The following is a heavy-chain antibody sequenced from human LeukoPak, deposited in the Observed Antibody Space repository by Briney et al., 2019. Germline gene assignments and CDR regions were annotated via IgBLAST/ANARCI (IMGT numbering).Heavy chain of an antibody. J-gene: IGHJ4*02. CDR1: GFTFSSYS. V-gene: IGHV3-48*04. CDR2: ISSTSSAI. D-gene: IGHD6-6*01. Sequence: GGSLRLSCAASGFTFSSYSMNWVRQAPGKGLEWLSYISSTSSAIYYADSLKGRFTISRDNAKNSLYLQMDSLRAEDTAVYYCMAESSSPWEGYWGQGTLVNVSS. CDR3: MAESSSPWEGY.